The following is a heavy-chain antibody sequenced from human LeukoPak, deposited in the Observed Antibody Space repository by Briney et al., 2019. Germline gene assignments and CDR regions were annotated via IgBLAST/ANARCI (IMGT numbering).Heavy chain of an antibody. J-gene: IGHJ4*02. D-gene: IGHD1-26*01. CDR2: VSGSGAIA. CDR1: GFTFSSYA. CDR3: AKDRSIGTYYTFDS. Sequence: GGSLRLSCAASGFTFSSYAMSWVRQAPGKGLEWVSTVSGSGAIAYYTDSDKGRFTISRDNSKNTLYLQMSSLTAKDTAVYYCAKDRSIGTYYTFDSWGQGTLVTVSS. V-gene: IGHV3-23*01.